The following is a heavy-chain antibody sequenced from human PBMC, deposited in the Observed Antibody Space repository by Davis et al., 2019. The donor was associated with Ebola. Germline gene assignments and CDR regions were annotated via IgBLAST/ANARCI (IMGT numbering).Heavy chain of an antibody. Sequence: LETLSLTCTVSGGSMNSYYWSWIRQPPGKGLEWLGYIYYSGSTNYNPSLKSRVTISVDTSKNQFSLKLSSVTAADTAVYYCARRWGGYGDYWGQGTLVTVSS. CDR1: GGSMNSYY. V-gene: IGHV4-59*08. CDR2: IYYSGST. J-gene: IGHJ4*02. CDR3: ARRWGGYGDY. D-gene: IGHD5-12*01.